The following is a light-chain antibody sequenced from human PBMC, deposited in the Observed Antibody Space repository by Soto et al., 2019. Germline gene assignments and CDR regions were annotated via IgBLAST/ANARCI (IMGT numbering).Light chain of an antibody. V-gene: IGKV1-8*01. Sequence: AIRMTQSPSSFSASTGDRVTITCRASQGISSYLAWYQQKQGKAPKLLIYAASTLQSGVPSRFRGSGSGTDLTITISCLQSEDFETYYCQQYYSYPRTFGQGTKVDNK. CDR3: QQYYSYPRT. CDR1: QGISSY. CDR2: AAS. J-gene: IGKJ1*01.